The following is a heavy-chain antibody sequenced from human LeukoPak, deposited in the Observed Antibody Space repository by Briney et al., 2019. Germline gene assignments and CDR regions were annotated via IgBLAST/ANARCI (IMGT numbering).Heavy chain of an antibody. CDR3: ARLAPGYSSSWFDY. Sequence: ASVKVSCKASGYTFTSYGISWVRQAPGQGLEWMGWISAYNGNTNYAQKFQGWVTMTRDTSISTVYMELSRLRSDDTAVYYCARLAPGYSSSWFDYWGQGTLVTVSS. J-gene: IGHJ4*02. D-gene: IGHD6-13*01. V-gene: IGHV1-18*01. CDR2: ISAYNGNT. CDR1: GYTFTSYG.